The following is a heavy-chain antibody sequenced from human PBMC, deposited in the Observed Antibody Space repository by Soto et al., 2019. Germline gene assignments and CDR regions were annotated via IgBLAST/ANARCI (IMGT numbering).Heavy chain of an antibody. V-gene: IGHV4-34*01. CDR2: INHSGST. D-gene: IGHD3-10*01. CDR3: ATGSWEYNWFDP. Sequence: EKLRLTCAVYGGSFSGYYWSWIRQPPGKGLEWIGEINHSGSTNYNPSLKSRVTISVDTSKNQFSLKLSSVTAADTAVYYCATGSWEYNWFDPWGQGTRLTVS. CDR1: GGSFSGYY. J-gene: IGHJ5*02.